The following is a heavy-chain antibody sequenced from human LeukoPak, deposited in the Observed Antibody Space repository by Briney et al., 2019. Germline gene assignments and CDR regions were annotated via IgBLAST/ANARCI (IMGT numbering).Heavy chain of an antibody. V-gene: IGHV3-23*01. Sequence: PGGSLRLSCAASGFTFSSYSMNWVRQAPGKGLEWVSAIGGSGGTTNYADSVKGRFTISRDNSKNTLYLQMNSLRAEDTAVYYCAKEIGSSRWYYFDYWGQGTLVTVSS. D-gene: IGHD6-13*01. CDR2: IGGSGGTT. CDR1: GFTFSSYS. J-gene: IGHJ4*02. CDR3: AKEIGSSRWYYFDY.